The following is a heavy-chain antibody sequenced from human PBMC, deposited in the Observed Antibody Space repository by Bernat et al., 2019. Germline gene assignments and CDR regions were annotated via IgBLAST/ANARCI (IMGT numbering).Heavy chain of an antibody. CDR3: ARGPRYYYDSSGYHYFFDY. V-gene: IGHV3-72*01. CDR2: TRNKANSYTT. D-gene: IGHD3-22*01. J-gene: IGHJ4*02. Sequence: EVQLVESGGGLVQPGGSLRLSCAASGFTFSDHYMDWVRQAPGKGLEWVGRTRNKANSYTTEYAASVKGRFTISRDDSKKSLYLQMNSLQTEDTAVYYCARGPRYYYDSSGYHYFFDYWGQGTLVTVSS. CDR1: GFTFSDHY.